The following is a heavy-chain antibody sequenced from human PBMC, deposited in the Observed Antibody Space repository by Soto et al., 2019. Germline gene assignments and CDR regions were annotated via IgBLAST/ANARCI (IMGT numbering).Heavy chain of an antibody. Sequence: QVQLQESGPGLVKPSGTLSLTCAVSGDSISNDNWWGWARQPQGKGLEWIGEISHRGGTNYHPSLKSPVTVSVDESKNQFVLALNSVTAAATAVSYCVSLGYFRVDSWGPGALDTVSS. CDR2: ISHRGGT. J-gene: IGHJ4*02. V-gene: IGHV4-4*02. CDR3: VSLGYFRVDS. CDR1: GDSISNDNW. D-gene: IGHD3-22*01.